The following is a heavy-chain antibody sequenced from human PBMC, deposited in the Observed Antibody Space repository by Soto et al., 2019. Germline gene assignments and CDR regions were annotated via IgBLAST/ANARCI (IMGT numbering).Heavy chain of an antibody. V-gene: IGHV1-3*01. Sequence: AAVKVSCKASGYTFTSYAMHWVRQAPGQRLEWMGWINAGNGNTKYSQKFQGRVTITRDTSASTAYMELSSLRSEDTAVYYCARVIVYHGSGNYFDYRGQGTLVNLSS. D-gene: IGHD3-10*01. CDR3: ARVIVYHGSGNYFDY. CDR2: INAGNGNT. J-gene: IGHJ4*02. CDR1: GYTFTSYA.